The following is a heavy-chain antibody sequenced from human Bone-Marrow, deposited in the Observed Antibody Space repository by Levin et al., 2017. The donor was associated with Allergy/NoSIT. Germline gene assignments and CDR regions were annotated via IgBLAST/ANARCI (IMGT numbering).Heavy chain of an antibody. J-gene: IGHJ4*02. V-gene: IGHV3-21*01. CDR1: GFTFSGHS. Sequence: AGGSLRLSCAASGFTFSGHSMNWVRQAPGEGLEWVSSISVITGNTYYSDSVKGRFTISRDNAMSSLYLQMNSLRAEDTAVYYCAGERNAVGDIVRFDYWGQGTLVTVSS. CDR2: ISVITGNT. CDR3: AGERNAVGDIVRFDY. D-gene: IGHD2-8*01.